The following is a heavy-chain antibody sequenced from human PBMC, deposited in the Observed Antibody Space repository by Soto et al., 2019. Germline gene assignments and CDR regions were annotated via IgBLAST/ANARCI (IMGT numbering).Heavy chain of an antibody. CDR3: ARHTTQQLVFGY. D-gene: IGHD6-6*01. CDR2: IYYSGST. Sequence: IRQPPGKGLEWIGSIYYSGSTYYNPSLKSRVTISVDTSKNQFSLKLSSVTAADTAVYYCARHTTQQLVFGYWGQGTLVTVS. J-gene: IGHJ4*02. V-gene: IGHV4-39*01.